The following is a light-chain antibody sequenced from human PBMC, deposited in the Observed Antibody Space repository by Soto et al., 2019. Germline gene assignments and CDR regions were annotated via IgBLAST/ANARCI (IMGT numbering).Light chain of an antibody. CDR3: QSYDSSLSGWV. J-gene: IGLJ3*02. V-gene: IGLV1-40*01. Sequence: QSVLTQPPSVSGAPGQRVTISCTGSSSNIGAGYDVHWYQQLPGTAPKLLIYGNSNRPSGVPDRFSGSKSGTSASLAITGLRAEDEADYDCQSYDSSLSGWVFGGGTKLTV. CDR1: SSNIGAGYD. CDR2: GNS.